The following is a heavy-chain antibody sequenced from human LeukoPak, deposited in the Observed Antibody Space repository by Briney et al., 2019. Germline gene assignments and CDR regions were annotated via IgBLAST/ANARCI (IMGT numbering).Heavy chain of an antibody. J-gene: IGHJ3*02. CDR2: ISAYNGNT. D-gene: IGHD5-24*01. CDR3: ARDQRRDSYKRGAFDI. Sequence: ASVKVSCKASGYTFTSYGISWVRQAPGQGLEWMGWISAYNGNTNYAQKLQGRVTMTTDTSTSTAYMELRSLRSDDTAVYYCARDQRRDSYKRGAFDIWGQGTMVTVSS. CDR1: GYTFTSYG. V-gene: IGHV1-18*01.